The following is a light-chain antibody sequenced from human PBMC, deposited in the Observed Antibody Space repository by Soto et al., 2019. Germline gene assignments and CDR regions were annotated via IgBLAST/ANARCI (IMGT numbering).Light chain of an antibody. J-gene: IGKJ5*01. CDR3: QQRSSWPPIT. CDR2: DTY. CDR1: RSVSTY. V-gene: IGKV3-11*01. Sequence: EIGLTHSPATLSLSPWERATLSCRASRSVSTYLASYQHKPGQAPRLLIYDTYNRATGIPARFSGSGSGTDFTLTISSLEPEDFAVYYCQQRSSWPPITFGQGTRLEIK.